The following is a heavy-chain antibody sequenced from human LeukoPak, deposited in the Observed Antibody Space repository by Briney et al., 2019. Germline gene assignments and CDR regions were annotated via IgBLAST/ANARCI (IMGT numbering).Heavy chain of an antibody. V-gene: IGHV1-69*13. CDR1: GGTFSSYA. CDR3: AAPGGDDSSGYYYAFDY. Sequence: SVKISCKASGGTFSSYAISWLRQSPGQGLESLGGIIPIFGTANYAQKFQGRVTITADESTSTAYMELSSLRSEDTAVYYCAAPGGDDSSGYYYAFDYWGQGTLVTVSS. CDR2: IIPIFGTA. D-gene: IGHD3-22*01. J-gene: IGHJ4*02.